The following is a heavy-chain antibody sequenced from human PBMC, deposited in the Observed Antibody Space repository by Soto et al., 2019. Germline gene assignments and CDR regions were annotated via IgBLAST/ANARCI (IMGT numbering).Heavy chain of an antibody. D-gene: IGHD5-18*01. J-gene: IGHJ6*02. Sequence: ASVKVSCKASGYTFTSYAMHWVRQAPGQRLEWMGWINAGNGNTKYSQKFQGRVTITRDTSASTAYMELSSLRSEDTAVYYCARDGRWIQFGYYYYGMDVWGQGTTVTVSS. V-gene: IGHV1-3*01. CDR3: ARDGRWIQFGYYYYGMDV. CDR1: GYTFTSYA. CDR2: INAGNGNT.